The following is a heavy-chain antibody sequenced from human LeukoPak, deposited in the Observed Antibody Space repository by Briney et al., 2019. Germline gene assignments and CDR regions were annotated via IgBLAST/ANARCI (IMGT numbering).Heavy chain of an antibody. D-gene: IGHD6-13*01. Sequence: GGSLRLSCAASGFTFSDYWMSWVRQAPGKGLGWVANIKEDGSEISYVHSVKGRFTISRDNARNSLYLQMNSLRGEDTAVYSCAREKYVAGEFFQHWGQGTLVAVSS. V-gene: IGHV3-7*01. CDR1: GFTFSDYW. CDR3: AREKYVAGEFFQH. J-gene: IGHJ1*01. CDR2: IKEDGSEI.